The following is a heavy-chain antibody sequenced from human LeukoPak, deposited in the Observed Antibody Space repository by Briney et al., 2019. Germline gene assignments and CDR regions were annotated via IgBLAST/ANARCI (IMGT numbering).Heavy chain of an antibody. Sequence: GASVKVSCKASGYTFTGYYMHWVRQATGQGLEWMGWMNPNSGNTGYAQKFQGRVTITRNTSISTAYMELSSLRSEDTAVYYCARSYYDFWSGYSSYYFDYWGQGTLVTVSS. V-gene: IGHV1-8*03. CDR1: GYTFTGYY. CDR3: ARSYYDFWSGYSSYYFDY. D-gene: IGHD3-3*01. CDR2: MNPNSGNT. J-gene: IGHJ4*02.